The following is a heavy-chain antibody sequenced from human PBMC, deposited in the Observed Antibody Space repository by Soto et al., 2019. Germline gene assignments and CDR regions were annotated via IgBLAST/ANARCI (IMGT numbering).Heavy chain of an antibody. CDR2: IYHSGST. D-gene: IGHD3-22*01. V-gene: IGHV4-59*12. CDR3: ARSPYYYDSSGYKYNWFDP. CDR1: GGSLSSYY. Sequence: SETLSRTCTVSGGSLSSYYWSWIRQPPGKGLECIGYIYHSGSTYYNPSLKSRVTISVDRSKNQFSLKLSSVTAADTAVYYCARSPYYYDSSGYKYNWFDPWGQGTLVTVSS. J-gene: IGHJ5*02.